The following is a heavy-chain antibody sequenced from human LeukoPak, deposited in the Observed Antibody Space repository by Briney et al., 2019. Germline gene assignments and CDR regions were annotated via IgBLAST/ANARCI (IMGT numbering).Heavy chain of an antibody. CDR2: IWYDGSNK. D-gene: IGHD3-22*01. J-gene: IGHJ6*02. Sequence: GRSLRLSCAASGFTFSSYGMHWVRQAPGKGLEWVAVIWYDGSNKYYADSMKGRFTISRDNSKNTLYLQMNSLRAEDTAVYYCASDDSSGYYSPSGYGMDVWGQGTTVTVSS. CDR1: GFTFSSYG. CDR3: ASDDSSGYYSPSGYGMDV. V-gene: IGHV3-33*01.